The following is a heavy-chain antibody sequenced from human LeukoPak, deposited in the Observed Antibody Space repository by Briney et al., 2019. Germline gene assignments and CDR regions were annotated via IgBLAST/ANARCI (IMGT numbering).Heavy chain of an antibody. V-gene: IGHV3-30-3*01. D-gene: IGHD1-26*01. J-gene: IGHJ4*02. CDR3: ARGDTGEVGATNIGVY. CDR2: ISYDGSNK. CDR1: GFTFSSYA. Sequence: GGSLRLSCAASGFTFSSYAMHWVRQAPGKGLEWVAVISYDGSNKYYADSVKGRFTISRDNSKNTLYLQMNSLRAEDTAVYYCARGDTGEVGATNIGVYWGQGTLVTVSS.